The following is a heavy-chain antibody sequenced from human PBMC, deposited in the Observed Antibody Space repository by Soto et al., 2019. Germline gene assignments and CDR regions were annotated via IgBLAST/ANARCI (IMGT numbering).Heavy chain of an antibody. Sequence: QVQLVQSGAEVKKPGASVKVSCKASGYTFTGYYMHWVRQAPGQGLEWMGWINPNSGGTNYAQKFQGRVTMTRETSISTAYMELSRLRSDDTAVYYCARGGTIFGVVTLSWFDPWGQGTLVTVSP. D-gene: IGHD3-3*01. J-gene: IGHJ5*02. V-gene: IGHV1-2*02. CDR1: GYTFTGYY. CDR2: INPNSGGT. CDR3: ARGGTIFGVVTLSWFDP.